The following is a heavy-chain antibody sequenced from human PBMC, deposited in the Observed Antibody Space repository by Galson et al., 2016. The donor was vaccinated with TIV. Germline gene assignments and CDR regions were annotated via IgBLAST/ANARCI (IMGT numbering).Heavy chain of an antibody. CDR1: GFRFNSYA. CDR3: AKDRQWMPSSLAY. D-gene: IGHD5-12*01. V-gene: IGHV3-23*01. CDR2: IGGTGGST. J-gene: IGHJ4*02. Sequence: SLRLSCSASGFRFNSYAMNWVRQAPGKGLEWVSSIGGTGGSTYYADSVKGRFTISRDSYKDTVYLQMNSLRAEDTAIYFCAKDRQWMPSSLAYWGQGILVTVSS.